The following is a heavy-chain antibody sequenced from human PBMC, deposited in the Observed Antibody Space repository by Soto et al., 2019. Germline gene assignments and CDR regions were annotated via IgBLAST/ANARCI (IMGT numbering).Heavy chain of an antibody. D-gene: IGHD6-13*01. Sequence: SETLSLTCTVSGGSISSYYWSWIRQPPGKGLKWIGYIYYSGSTNYNPSLKSRVTISVDTSKNQFSLNLSSVTAADTFVYFCARTAAAGTRYYFDYWGQGTLVTVSS. CDR3: ARTAAAGTRYYFDY. J-gene: IGHJ4*02. CDR2: IYYSGST. V-gene: IGHV4-59*12. CDR1: GGSISSYY.